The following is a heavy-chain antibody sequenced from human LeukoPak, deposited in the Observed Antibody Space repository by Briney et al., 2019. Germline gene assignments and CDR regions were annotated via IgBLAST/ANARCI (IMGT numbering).Heavy chain of an antibody. J-gene: IGHJ4*02. CDR2: IYSGGST. Sequence: GGSLRLSCGASGFTVSSNYMSWVRQAPGRGLEWVSVIYSGGSTYYADSVKGRFTISRDNFKNTLYLQMNSRRAEDTAVYYCASTWGGSGWSSFDYWGQGTLVTVSS. CDR3: ASTWGGSGWSSFDY. V-gene: IGHV3-53*01. D-gene: IGHD6-19*01. CDR1: GFTVSSNY.